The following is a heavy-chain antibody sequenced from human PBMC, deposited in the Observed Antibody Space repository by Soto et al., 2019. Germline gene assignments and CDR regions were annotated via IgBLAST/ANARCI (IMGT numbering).Heavy chain of an antibody. J-gene: IGHJ4*02. CDR1: GGSISSGGYS. Sequence: QLQLQESGSGLVKPSQTLSLTCAVSGGSISSGGYSWSWLRQPPGKGLEWIGYMYQSGSTYYNPSLKSRVTLSIDRSKNQFSRKLSSVTAADTAVYYCARVPDYWGQGILVTVAS. V-gene: IGHV4-30-2*01. CDR2: MYQSGST. CDR3: ARVPDY. D-gene: IGHD2-2*01.